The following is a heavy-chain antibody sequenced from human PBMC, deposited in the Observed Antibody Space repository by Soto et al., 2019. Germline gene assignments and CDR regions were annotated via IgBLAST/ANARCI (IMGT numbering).Heavy chain of an antibody. V-gene: IGHV1-18*01. CDR3: ARDRSPTVAGTIWFDP. Sequence: ASVKVSFKASGYTFTSYGISWVLQAPGQGLGWMGWISAYNGNTNYAQKLQGRVTMTTDTSTSTAYMELRSLRSDDTAVYYCARDRSPTVAGTIWFDPWGQGTLVTVSS. CDR2: ISAYNGNT. J-gene: IGHJ5*02. D-gene: IGHD6-19*01. CDR1: GYTFTSYG.